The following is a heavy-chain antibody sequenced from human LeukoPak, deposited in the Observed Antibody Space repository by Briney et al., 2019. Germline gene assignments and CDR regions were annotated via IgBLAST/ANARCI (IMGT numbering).Heavy chain of an antibody. Sequence: PSETLSLTCTVSGYSISSGYYWGWIRQPPGKGLVWIGSIYHSGSTYYNPSLKSRVTISVDTSKNQFSLKPSSVTAADTAVYYCARDSGDTAHGSPFDPWGQGTLVTVSS. CDR1: GYSISSGYY. J-gene: IGHJ5*02. D-gene: IGHD5-18*01. CDR3: ARDSGDTAHGSPFDP. V-gene: IGHV4-38-2*02. CDR2: IYHSGST.